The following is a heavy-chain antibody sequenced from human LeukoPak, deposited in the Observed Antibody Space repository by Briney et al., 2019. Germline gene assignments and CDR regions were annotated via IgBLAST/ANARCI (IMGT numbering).Heavy chain of an antibody. V-gene: IGHV3-64*01. CDR3: ARDMYSSSWYYFDY. Sequence: GGSLRLSCAASGFTFSSYAMHWVRQAPGKGLEYVSAISSNGGSTYYANSVKGRFTISRDNSKNTLYLQMGSLRAEDMAVYYCARDMYSSSWYYFDYWGQGTLVTVSS. D-gene: IGHD6-13*01. CDR2: ISSNGGST. J-gene: IGHJ4*02. CDR1: GFTFSSYA.